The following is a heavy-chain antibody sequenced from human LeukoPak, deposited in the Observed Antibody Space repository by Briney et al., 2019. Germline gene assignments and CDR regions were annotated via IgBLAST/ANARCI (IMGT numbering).Heavy chain of an antibody. Sequence: SVKVSCKASGYTFTGYYMHWVRQAPGQGLEWMGGIIPIFGTANYAQKFQGRVTITADESTSTAYMELSSLRSEDTAVYYCARALGYSSGWVRGAFDIWGQGTMVTVSS. J-gene: IGHJ3*02. D-gene: IGHD6-19*01. CDR2: IIPIFGTA. CDR3: ARALGYSSGWVRGAFDI. V-gene: IGHV1-69*13. CDR1: GYTFTGYY.